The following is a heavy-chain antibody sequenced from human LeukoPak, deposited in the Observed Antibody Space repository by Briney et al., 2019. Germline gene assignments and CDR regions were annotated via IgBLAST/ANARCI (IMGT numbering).Heavy chain of an antibody. CDR2: IRYEGNEK. J-gene: IGHJ4*02. V-gene: IGHV3-30*02. D-gene: IGHD4-17*01. CDR1: GFTFTYHG. Sequence: GGSLRLSCAASGFTFTYHGMHWVRQAPGKGLEWVAFIRYEGNEKYYADSVKGRFTISRDNSKNTLYLQMNSLRAEDTAVYFCARELRGRFGCWGQGTLVTVSS. CDR3: ARELRGRFGC.